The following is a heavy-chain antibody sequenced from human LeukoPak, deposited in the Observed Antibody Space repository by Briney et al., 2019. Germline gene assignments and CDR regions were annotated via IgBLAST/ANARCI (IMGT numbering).Heavy chain of an antibody. CDR3: ARFLKAYYYDSSGYRFDY. V-gene: IGHV4-61*01. J-gene: IGHJ4*02. CDR1: GGSVSSGSYY. D-gene: IGHD3-22*01. Sequence: SETLSLTCTVSGGSVSSGSYYWSWIRQPPGKGLEWIGYIYYSGSTNYNPSLKSRVTISVDTSKNQFSLKLSSVTAADTAVYYCARFLKAYYYDSSGYRFDYWGQGTLVTVSS. CDR2: IYYSGST.